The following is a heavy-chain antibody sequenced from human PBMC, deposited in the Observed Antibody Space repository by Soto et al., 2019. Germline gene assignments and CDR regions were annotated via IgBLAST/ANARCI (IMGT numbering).Heavy chain of an antibody. Sequence: QVQLVQSGAEVKKPGSSVKVSCKASGGTFSSYTISWVRQAPGQGLEWMGRIIPILGIANYAQKFQGRVTITADKSTSTAYMELSSLRSEDTAVYYCAREDGDYSCNFDLWGRGTLVTVSS. CDR1: GGTFSSYT. D-gene: IGHD4-17*01. V-gene: IGHV1-69*08. CDR3: AREDGDYSCNFDL. CDR2: IIPILGIA. J-gene: IGHJ2*01.